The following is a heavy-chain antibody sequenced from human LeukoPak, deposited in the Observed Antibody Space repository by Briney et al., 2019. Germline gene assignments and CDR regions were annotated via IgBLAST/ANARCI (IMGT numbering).Heavy chain of an antibody. CDR1: GGSISSYY. J-gene: IGHJ6*02. D-gene: IGHD3-9*01. CDR3: ARGPLNYDILTGYYFPLPYGMDV. V-gene: IGHV4-59*12. Sequence: SETLSLTCTVSGGSISSYYWSWIRQPPGKGLEWIGYIYYSGSTNYNPSLKSRVTISVDTSKNQFSLKLSSVTAADTAVYYCARGPLNYDILTGYYFPLPYGMDVWGQGTTVTVSS. CDR2: IYYSGST.